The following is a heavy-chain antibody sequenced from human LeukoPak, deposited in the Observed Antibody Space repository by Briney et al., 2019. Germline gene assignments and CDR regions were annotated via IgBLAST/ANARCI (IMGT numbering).Heavy chain of an antibody. D-gene: IGHD3-10*01. CDR3: ARIKSGSGSYYNVPYNWFDP. J-gene: IGHJ5*02. V-gene: IGHV4-30-2*01. CDR2: IYHSGST. CDR1: GGSISSGGYS. Sequence: KPSETLSLTCAVSGGSISSGGYSWSWIRQPPGKGLEWIGYIYHSGSTYYNPSLKSRVTISVDRSKNQFSLKLSSVTAADTAVYYCARIKSGSGSYYNVPYNWFDPWGLGTLVTVSS.